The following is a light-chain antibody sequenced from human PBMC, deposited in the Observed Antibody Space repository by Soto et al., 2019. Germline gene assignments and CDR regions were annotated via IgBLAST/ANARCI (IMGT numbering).Light chain of an antibody. CDR2: GAS. Sequence: DFPLTQSPSSLSASVGDRVTITCRASQGVSKWLAWYQQKPGKAPILLIHGASNLQTGVPSRFSGSGSGTDFVLTITSLQPEDIATYLCQQTNSFPLTFGQGTRLDIK. CDR3: QQTNSFPLT. J-gene: IGKJ5*01. V-gene: IGKV1-12*01. CDR1: QGVSKW.